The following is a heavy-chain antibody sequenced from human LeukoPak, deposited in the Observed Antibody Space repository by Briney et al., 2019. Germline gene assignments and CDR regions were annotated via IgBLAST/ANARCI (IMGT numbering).Heavy chain of an antibody. CDR2: IRYDGSNK. D-gene: IGHD5-24*01. Sequence: GGSLRLPCAASGFTFSSYGMHWVRQAPGKGLEWVAFIRYDGSNKYYADSVKGRFTISRDNAKNSLYLQMNSLRAEDTAVYYCARVWGWLQSLDYWGQGTLVTVSS. CDR3: ARVWGWLQSLDY. J-gene: IGHJ4*02. V-gene: IGHV3-30*02. CDR1: GFTFSSYG.